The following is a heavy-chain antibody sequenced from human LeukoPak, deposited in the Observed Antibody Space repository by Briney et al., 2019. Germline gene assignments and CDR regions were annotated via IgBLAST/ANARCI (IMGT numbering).Heavy chain of an antibody. CDR2: ISAYNGNT. CDR3: ARAGPTWSCYSVLVDY. D-gene: IGHD3-3*01. V-gene: IGHV1-18*01. J-gene: IGHJ4*02. Sequence: ASVKVSCKASGYTFTSYGISWVRQAPGQGLEWMGWISAYNGNTNYAQKLQGRVTMTTDTSTSTAYMELRSLRSDDTAVYYCARAGPTWSCYSVLVDYWGQGTLVTVSS. CDR1: GYTFTSYG.